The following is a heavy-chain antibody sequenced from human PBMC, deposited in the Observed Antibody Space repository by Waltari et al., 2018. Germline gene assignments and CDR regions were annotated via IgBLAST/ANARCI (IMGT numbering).Heavy chain of an antibody. J-gene: IGHJ3*02. Sequence: QVQLVESGGGVVQPGRSLRLSCAASGFTFSSYGMHWVRQAPGKGLGWVAVISYDGSNKYYADSVKGRFTISRDNSKNTLYLQMNSLRAEDTAVYYCAKCLVLPYYYDSSGGDAFDIWGQGTMVTVSS. CDR2: ISYDGSNK. CDR3: AKCLVLPYYYDSSGGDAFDI. V-gene: IGHV3-30*18. D-gene: IGHD3-22*01. CDR1: GFTFSSYG.